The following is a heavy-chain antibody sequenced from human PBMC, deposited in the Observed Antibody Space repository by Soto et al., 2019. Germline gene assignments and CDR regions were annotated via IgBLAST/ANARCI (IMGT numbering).Heavy chain of an antibody. CDR1: GYTFTSYG. CDR2: ISAYNGNT. CDR3: ARDSTVTTEWFDP. D-gene: IGHD4-17*01. Sequence: ASGKVSCKASGYTFTSYGMSWVRQAPGQGRGWMGWISAYNGNTNYAQKLQGRVTMTTATSTSTAYMELRSLRSDDTAVYYCARDSTVTTEWFDPWGQGTLVTVSS. J-gene: IGHJ5*02. V-gene: IGHV1-18*01.